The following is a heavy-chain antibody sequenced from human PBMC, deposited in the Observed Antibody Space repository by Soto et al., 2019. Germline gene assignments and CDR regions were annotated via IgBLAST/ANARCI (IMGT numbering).Heavy chain of an antibody. V-gene: IGHV4-59*12. J-gene: IGHJ6*03. CDR1: GGSISSYY. D-gene: IGHD6-25*01. CDR3: ARESSASSYYYYYMDV. CDR2: IYYSGST. Sequence: SETLSLTCTVSGGSISSYYWSWIRQPPGKGQEWIGYIYYSGSTTYNPSLKSRVTISVDTSKDQFSLKLRSVTAADTGVYYSARESSASSYYYYYMDVCGKGTKGNVCS.